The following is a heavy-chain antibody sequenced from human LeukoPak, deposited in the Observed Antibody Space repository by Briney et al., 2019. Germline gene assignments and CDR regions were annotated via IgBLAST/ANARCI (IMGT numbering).Heavy chain of an antibody. CDR1: GYTFTGYY. V-gene: IGHV1-2*02. J-gene: IGHJ4*02. CDR2: INPNSGGT. CDR3: ARDPGYCSGGSCYSAPNDY. Sequence: GASVKVSCKTSGYTFTGYYMHWVRQAPGQGLEWMGWINPNSGGTSYAQKFQGRVTMTRDTSISTAYMELSRLRSDDTAVYYCARDPGYCSGGSCYSAPNDYWGQGTLVTVSS. D-gene: IGHD2-15*01.